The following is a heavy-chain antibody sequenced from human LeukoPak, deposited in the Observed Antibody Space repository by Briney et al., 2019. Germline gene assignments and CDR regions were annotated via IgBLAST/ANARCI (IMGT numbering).Heavy chain of an antibody. D-gene: IGHD5-18*01. CDR1: GYSFTSYW. CDR2: IYSSDSET. J-gene: IGHJ4*02. V-gene: IGHV5-51*01. CDR3: ARQTAMGRSGDY. Sequence: GESLKISCKACGYSFTSYWIGWVRQVPVKGLEWMGIIYSSDSETRYTPSFQGQVTISVDKSLTTAYLQWNSLKASDTAMYYCARQTAMGRSGDYWGQGTLVTVSS.